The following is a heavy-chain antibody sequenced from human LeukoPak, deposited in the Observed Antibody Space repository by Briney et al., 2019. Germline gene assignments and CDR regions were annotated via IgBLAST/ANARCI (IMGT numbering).Heavy chain of an antibody. CDR3: ARPYYYDSSGSPMRY. V-gene: IGHV3-48*03. Sequence: PGGSLRLSCAASGFTFSSYEMNWVRQAPGKGLEWVSYISSSGSTIYYADSVKGRFTISRDNAKNSLYLQMNSLRAEGTAVYYCARPYYYDSSGSPMRYWGQGTLVTVSS. D-gene: IGHD3-22*01. J-gene: IGHJ4*02. CDR2: ISSSGSTI. CDR1: GFTFSSYE.